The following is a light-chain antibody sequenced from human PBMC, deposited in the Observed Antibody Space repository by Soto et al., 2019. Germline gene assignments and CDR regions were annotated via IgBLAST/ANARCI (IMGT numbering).Light chain of an antibody. J-gene: IGLJ1*01. Sequence: QTVMTQPPLAAGTLEQRVTISCSGGSSNIGSNTVNWYQQLPGTAPKLLIYSNNQRPSGVPDRFSGSKSGTSASLAISGLQSEDEADYYCAAWDDSLNGYVFGTGTKVTVL. CDR2: SNN. V-gene: IGLV1-44*01. CDR1: SSNIGSNT. CDR3: AAWDDSLNGYV.